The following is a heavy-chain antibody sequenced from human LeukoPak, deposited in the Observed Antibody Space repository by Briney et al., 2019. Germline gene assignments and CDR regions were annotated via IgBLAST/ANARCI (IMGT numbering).Heavy chain of an antibody. CDR1: GYSFTSYW. V-gene: IGHV5-10-1*01. J-gene: IGHJ6*02. CDR3: ARRRDTKYGMDV. Sequence: KPGESLKISCKGSGYSFTSYWISWVRQMPGKGLEWMGRIDPSDSYTNYSPSFQGHVTIPADKSISTAYLQWSSLKASDTAMYYCARRRDTKYGMDVWGQGTTVTVSS. CDR2: IDPSDSYT. D-gene: IGHD2-8*01.